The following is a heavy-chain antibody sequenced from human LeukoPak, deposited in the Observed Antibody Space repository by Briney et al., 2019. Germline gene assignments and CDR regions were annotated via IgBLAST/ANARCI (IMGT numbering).Heavy chain of an antibody. J-gene: IGHJ6*02. V-gene: IGHV3-11*01. CDR1: GFTFSDYY. CDR2: ISSSGSTI. Sequence: GGSLRLPCAASGFTFSDYYMSWIRQAPGKGLEWFSYISSSGSTIYYADSVKGRFTISRDNAKNSLYLQMNSLRAEDTAVYYCARAGEDYYYGMDVWGQGTTVTVSS. CDR3: ARAGEDYYYGMDV.